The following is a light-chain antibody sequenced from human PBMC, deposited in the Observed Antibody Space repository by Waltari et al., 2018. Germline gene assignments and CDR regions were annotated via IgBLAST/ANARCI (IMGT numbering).Light chain of an antibody. Sequence: QSALTQPASVSGPPGQSITTPCPGTNSDVGAYDFVPWYQLHPGKAPHLIIYEVSKRTSGISNRFSASNSGNTASLTISGLQAEDEADYYCSSYTTSSAPGVFGTGTRVTVL. CDR3: SSYTTSSAPGV. CDR2: EVS. CDR1: NSDVGAYDF. V-gene: IGLV2-14*01. J-gene: IGLJ1*01.